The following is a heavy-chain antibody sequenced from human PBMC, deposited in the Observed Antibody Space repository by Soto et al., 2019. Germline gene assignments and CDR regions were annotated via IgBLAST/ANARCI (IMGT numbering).Heavy chain of an antibody. CDR3: ARDIVVVPAAIRVYYYYGMDV. CDR2: INPSGGST. Sequence: ASVKVSCKASGYTFTSYYMHWVRQAPGQGLEWMGIINPSGGSTSYAQKFQGRVTMTRDTSTGTVYMELSSLRSEDTAVYYCARDIVVVPAAIRVYYYYGMDVWGQGTTVTVSS. J-gene: IGHJ6*02. V-gene: IGHV1-46*01. CDR1: GYTFTSYY. D-gene: IGHD2-2*02.